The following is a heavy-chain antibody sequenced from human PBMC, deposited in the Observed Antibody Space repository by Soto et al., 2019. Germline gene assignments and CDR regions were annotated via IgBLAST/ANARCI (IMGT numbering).Heavy chain of an antibody. CDR2: IYYSGNT. Sequence: SETLSLTCTVSGDSITSGDYYWSWIRQPPGKGLEWIGYIYYSGNTNYNPSLKSRVIMSVDTSKNQFSLKLTSVTAADTAVYYCASFVGLLWGGVSPAESWGSYYFDNWGQGTLVTVSS. D-gene: IGHD2-8*01. CDR3: ASFVGLLWGGVSPAESWGSYYFDN. J-gene: IGHJ4*02. CDR1: GDSITSGDYY. V-gene: IGHV4-30-4*01.